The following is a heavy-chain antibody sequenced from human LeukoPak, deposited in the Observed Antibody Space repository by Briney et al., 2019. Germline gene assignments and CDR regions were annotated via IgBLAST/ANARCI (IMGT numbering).Heavy chain of an antibody. CDR3: ARERSGTTGYYFDY. Sequence: EASVKVSCKASGYTFTGYYMHWVRQAPGQGLEWMGWINPNSGGTNYAQKFQGRVTMTRDTSISTAYMELSRLRSDDTAVYYCARERSGTTGYYFDYWGQGTLVTVSS. V-gene: IGHV1-2*02. J-gene: IGHJ4*02. CDR2: INPNSGGT. CDR1: GYTFTGYY. D-gene: IGHD1-26*01.